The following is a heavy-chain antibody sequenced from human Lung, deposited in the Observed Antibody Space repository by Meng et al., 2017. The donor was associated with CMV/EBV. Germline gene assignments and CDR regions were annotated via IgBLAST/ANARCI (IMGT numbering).Heavy chain of an antibody. J-gene: IGHJ5*02. CDR1: GCTFTRYE. CDR2: INPNSGNT. CDR3: ARGYCSGGSCPVFDP. V-gene: IGHV1-8*01. Sequence: GEGNEHAATVKVSCKASGCTFTRYEINWVRQATGQGLEWMGLINPNSGNTGYAQKFQGRVTITRNTSISTAYMELSSLRSEDTAVYYCARGYCSGGSCPVFDPWGQGTLVTVSS. D-gene: IGHD2-15*01.